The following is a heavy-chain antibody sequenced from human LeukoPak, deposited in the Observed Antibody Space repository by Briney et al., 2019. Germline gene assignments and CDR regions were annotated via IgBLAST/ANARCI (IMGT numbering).Heavy chain of an antibody. J-gene: IGHJ4*02. CDR2: IYSGGST. Sequence: GGPLRLSCAASGFTVSSNYMSWVRQAPGKGLEWVSVIYSGGSTYYADSVKGRFTIPRDNSKNTLYLQMNSLRAEDTAVYYCARLYCSGGSCYLDYWGQGTLVTVSS. D-gene: IGHD2-15*01. CDR3: ARLYCSGGSCYLDY. CDR1: GFTVSSNY. V-gene: IGHV3-53*01.